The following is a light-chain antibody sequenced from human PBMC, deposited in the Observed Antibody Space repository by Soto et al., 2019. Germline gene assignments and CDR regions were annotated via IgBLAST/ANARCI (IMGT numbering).Light chain of an antibody. CDR1: QSVLYSPNNKNY. Sequence: DIVMTQSPDSLALSLGERATINCKSSQSVLYSPNNKNYLAWYRQKPGQPPKLLLYWASMRESGVPYRFSGSASGTDFTLTISRLQAEDVAVYYCHQYASSPWTFGPGTKVEIK. CDR3: HQYASSPWT. CDR2: WAS. J-gene: IGKJ1*01. V-gene: IGKV4-1*01.